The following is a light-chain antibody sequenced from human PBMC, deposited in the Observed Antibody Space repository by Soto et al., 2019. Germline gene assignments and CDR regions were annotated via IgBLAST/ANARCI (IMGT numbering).Light chain of an antibody. V-gene: IGKV1-27*01. Sequence: IQMTQSASSLAASVGDRVTITCRASQGVSNYLDGYQQKPGKIPKLLIFGASTLQSWSTSWFSGSGSGTEFRLTISSLQTEDFETAYCHRSNSGQLKCGGGTNVEL. CDR2: GAS. CDR3: HRSNSGQLK. CDR1: QGVSNY. J-gene: IGKJ4*02.